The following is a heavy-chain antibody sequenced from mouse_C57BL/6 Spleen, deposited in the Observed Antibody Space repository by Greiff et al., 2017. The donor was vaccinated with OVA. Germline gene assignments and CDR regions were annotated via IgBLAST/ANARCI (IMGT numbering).Heavy chain of an antibody. V-gene: IGHV1-62-2*01. Sequence: QVQLQQSGAELVTPGASVPLSFTASVYTFTVYSIPLLKPRSVPCLVWIGWFYPGSGSIKYNEKFKDNATLTAVKSSSTVYMELSRLTSEDSAVYFCARHEVGSYYYGSLDYWGQGTSVTVSS. D-gene: IGHD1-1*01. CDR1: VYTFTVYS. CDR2: FYPGSGSI. J-gene: IGHJ4*01. CDR3: ARHEVGSYYYGSLDY.